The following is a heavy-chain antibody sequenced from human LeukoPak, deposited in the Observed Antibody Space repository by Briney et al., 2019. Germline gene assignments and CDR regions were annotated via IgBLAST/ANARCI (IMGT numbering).Heavy chain of an antibody. CDR1: SYTFTSYG. V-gene: IGHV1-18*01. CDR3: ARVGASAYIYSRFEERQKNFFDY. D-gene: IGHD1-26*01. Sequence: ASVKVSCKASSYTFTSYGISWVRQAPGQGLEWMGWISAYNGNTNYAQKLQGRVTMTTDTSTSTAYMELRSLRSDDTAVYYCARVGASAYIYSRFEERQKNFFDYWGQGTLVTVSS. CDR2: ISAYNGNT. J-gene: IGHJ4*02.